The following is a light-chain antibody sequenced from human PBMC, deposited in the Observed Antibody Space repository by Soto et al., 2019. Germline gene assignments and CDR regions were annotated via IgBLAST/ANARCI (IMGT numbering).Light chain of an antibody. CDR1: QTISSSY. V-gene: IGKV3-20*01. CDR3: QQYGGSPMYT. Sequence: EIVLTQSPDTLSLSPGERATLSCRASQTISSSYLAWYQHKPGQAPRLLMIGASTRATDTADRFSGSGSGTDFTLTVSRLEPEDFAVYYCQQYGGSPMYTFGQGTKLEIK. CDR2: GAS. J-gene: IGKJ2*01.